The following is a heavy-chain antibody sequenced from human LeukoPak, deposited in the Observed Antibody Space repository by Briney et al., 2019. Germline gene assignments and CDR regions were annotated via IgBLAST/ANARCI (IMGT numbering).Heavy chain of an antibody. V-gene: IGHV3-74*01. Sequence: PGGSPRLSCAASGFTFSSYAMSWVRQAPGKGLVWVSRINSDGTSTSYADSVKGRFTISRDNAKNTLYLQMNSLRAEDTAVYYCARGIGSYPYWYFDLWGRGTLVTVSS. CDR1: GFTFSSYA. CDR3: ARGIGSYPYWYFDL. J-gene: IGHJ2*01. CDR2: INSDGTST. D-gene: IGHD1-26*01.